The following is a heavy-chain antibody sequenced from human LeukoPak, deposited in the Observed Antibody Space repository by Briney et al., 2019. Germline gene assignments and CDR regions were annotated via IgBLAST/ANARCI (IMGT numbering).Heavy chain of an antibody. J-gene: IGHJ4*02. Sequence: SETLSLTCAVYGGSFSGYYWSWIRQPTGKGLEWIGEINHSGSTNYNPSLKSRVIISVDTSKNQFSLKLSSVTAADTAVYYCASGSSSGYDMGYWGQGTLVTVSS. CDR3: ASGSSSGYDMGY. CDR2: INHSGST. D-gene: IGHD5-12*01. CDR1: GGSFSGYY. V-gene: IGHV4-34*01.